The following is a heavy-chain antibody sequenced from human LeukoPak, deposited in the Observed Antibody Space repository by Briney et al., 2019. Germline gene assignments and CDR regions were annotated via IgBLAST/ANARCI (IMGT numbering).Heavy chain of an antibody. CDR2: SGNKANSNTP. CDR3: ATIYFLGSGWPHVYDY. J-gene: IGHJ4*02. CDR1: GFTFSTYG. Sequence: QPGGSLRLSCAASGFTFSTYGMTWVRQAPGKGLEWVGRSGNKANSNTPEYAASVKGRFTISRDDPKNTLYLQMNSLKTEDTAVYYCATIYFLGSGWPHVYDYWGQGTLVTVSS. V-gene: IGHV3-72*01. D-gene: IGHD6-19*01.